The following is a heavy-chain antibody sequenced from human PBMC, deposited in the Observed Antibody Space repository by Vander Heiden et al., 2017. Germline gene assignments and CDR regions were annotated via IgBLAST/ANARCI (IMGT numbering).Heavy chain of an antibody. V-gene: IGHV4-34*01. Sequence: QVQLQQWGAGLLKPSETLSLTCTVYGGSFSDYYWSWVRQPPGKGREWIGEIHHSGNTNYNPSLKSRVTISIDTSKNQFSLKLSSVTAADTAVYYCARPGGSSSWYVYWGQGTLVTVSS. CDR3: ARPGGSSSWYVY. CDR1: GGSFSDYY. J-gene: IGHJ4*02. D-gene: IGHD6-13*01. CDR2: IHHSGNT.